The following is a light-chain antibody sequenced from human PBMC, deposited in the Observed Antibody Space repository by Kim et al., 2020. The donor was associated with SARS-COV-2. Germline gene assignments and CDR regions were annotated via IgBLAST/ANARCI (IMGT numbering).Light chain of an antibody. Sequence: EIVLTQSPGTLSLSPGERVTLSCRASQSVGSNYLTWYQQKPGQAPRPLIYGASSRARGIPDRFSGSGSWADFTLTISRLEPEDFAVYLRRLDWNSAYTLGQGPNLEL. J-gene: IGKJ2*01. CDR3: RLDWNSAYT. CDR1: QSVGSNY. CDR2: GAS. V-gene: IGKV3-20*01.